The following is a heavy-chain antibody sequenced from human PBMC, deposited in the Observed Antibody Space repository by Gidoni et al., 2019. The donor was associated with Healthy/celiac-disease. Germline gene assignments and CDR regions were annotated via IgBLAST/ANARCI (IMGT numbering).Heavy chain of an antibody. CDR2: IGTAGDT. CDR3: ARGGYYYGSGSYFDL. CDR1: GFTFSSYD. D-gene: IGHD3-10*01. Sequence: EVQLVESGGGLVQPGGSLRLSCAASGFTFSSYDMHWVRQATGKGLEWVSAIGTAGDTYYPGSVKGRFTISRENAKNSLYLQMNSLRAGDTAVYYCARGGYYYGSGSYFDLWGRGTLVTVSS. J-gene: IGHJ2*01. V-gene: IGHV3-13*01.